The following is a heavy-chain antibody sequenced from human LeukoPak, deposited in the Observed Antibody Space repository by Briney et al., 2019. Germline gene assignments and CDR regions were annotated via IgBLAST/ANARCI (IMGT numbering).Heavy chain of an antibody. J-gene: IGHJ4*02. D-gene: IGHD6-6*01. CDR3: ARDRLYSSSSEDY. CDR2: IYSGGST. Sequence: GGSLRLSXAASGFTVSSTYMSWVRQAPGKGLEWVSVIYSGGSTYYADSVKGRFTISRDNSKNTLYLQMNSLRAEDTAVYYCARDRLYSSSSEDYWGQGTLVTVSS. CDR1: GFTVSSTY. V-gene: IGHV3-53*01.